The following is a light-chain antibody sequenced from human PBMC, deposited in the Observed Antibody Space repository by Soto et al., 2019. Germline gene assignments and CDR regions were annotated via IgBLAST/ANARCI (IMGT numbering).Light chain of an antibody. Sequence: QSVLTQPASVSGSPGQSITISCTGTSSDVGGYNYVSWYQQHPGKAPKVMIYEVSNRPSGVSNRFSGSKSGNTASLTISGLQPEDEADYYCSSYTSGSTWVFGGGTKVTVL. J-gene: IGLJ3*02. CDR3: SSYTSGSTWV. V-gene: IGLV2-14*01. CDR1: SSDVGGYNY. CDR2: EVS.